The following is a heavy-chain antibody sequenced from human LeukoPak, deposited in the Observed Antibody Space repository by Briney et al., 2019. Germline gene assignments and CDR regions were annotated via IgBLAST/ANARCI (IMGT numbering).Heavy chain of an antibody. CDR1: GFTFSNSA. Sequence: GRSLRLSCAASGFTFSNSAMHWVRQAPGKGLEWVAVISYDGSNKYYADSVKGRFAISRDDSKNTLNLQMNSLRAEDTAVYYCAKDRVQRFGESNHFDYWGQGTLVTVSS. V-gene: IGHV3-30*18. D-gene: IGHD3-10*01. CDR2: ISYDGSNK. J-gene: IGHJ4*02. CDR3: AKDRVQRFGESNHFDY.